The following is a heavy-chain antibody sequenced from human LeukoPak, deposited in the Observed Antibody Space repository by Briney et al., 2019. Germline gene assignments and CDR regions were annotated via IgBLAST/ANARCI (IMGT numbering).Heavy chain of an antibody. CDR2: FHRGRI. CDR3: ARAPSSYESGNGYPNLGWLDP. D-gene: IGHD5-24*01. J-gene: IGHJ5*02. V-gene: IGHV4-38-2*02. Sequence: SETLSLTCKVSGYPIGLDYYWVWIRQAPGRGLQWIGGFHRGRIQYNSALKSRVTISIDSSKNQFSLRMWPVSAADTAFYFCARAPSSYESGNGYPNLGWLDPWGQGALVTVSS. CDR1: GYPIGLDYY.